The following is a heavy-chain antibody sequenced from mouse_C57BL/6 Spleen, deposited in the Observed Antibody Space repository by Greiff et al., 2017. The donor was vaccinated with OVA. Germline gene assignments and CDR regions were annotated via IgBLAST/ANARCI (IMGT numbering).Heavy chain of an antibody. D-gene: IGHD4-1*01. CDR1: GYTFTSYW. Sequence: VQLQQPGAELVKPGASVKLSCKASGYTFTSYWMHWVKQRPGQGLEWIGMIHPNSGSTNYNEKFKSKATLTVDKSSSTAYMQLSSLTSEDSAVYYCARSGDYYAMDYWGQGTSVTVSS. V-gene: IGHV1-64*01. J-gene: IGHJ4*01. CDR2: IHPNSGST. CDR3: ARSGDYYAMDY.